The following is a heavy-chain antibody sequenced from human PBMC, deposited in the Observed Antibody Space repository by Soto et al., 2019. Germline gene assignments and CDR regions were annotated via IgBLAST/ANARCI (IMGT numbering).Heavy chain of an antibody. Sequence: PGGSLRLSCAASGFTFSSYSMNWVRQAPGKGLEWVSSISSSSSYIYYADSVKGRFTISRDNAKNSLYLQMNSLRAEDTAVYYCAREDARSGWYYYFDYWGQGTLVTVSS. CDR3: AREDARSGWYYYFDY. CDR1: GFTFSSYS. D-gene: IGHD6-19*01. CDR2: ISSSSSYI. V-gene: IGHV3-21*01. J-gene: IGHJ4*02.